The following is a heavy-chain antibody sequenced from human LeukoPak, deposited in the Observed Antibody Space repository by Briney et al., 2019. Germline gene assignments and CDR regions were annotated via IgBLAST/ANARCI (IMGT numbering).Heavy chain of an antibody. V-gene: IGHV4-39*07. CDR2: IYYSGST. CDR3: ARDSSGYDSGPLDY. D-gene: IGHD5-12*01. CDR1: GGSISSSSYY. J-gene: IGHJ4*02. Sequence: SETLSLTCTVSGGSISSSSYYWGWIRQPPGKGLEWIGSIYYSGSTYYNPSLKSRVTISVDTSKNQFSLKLSSVTAADTAVYYCARDSSGYDSGPLDYWGQGTLVTVSS.